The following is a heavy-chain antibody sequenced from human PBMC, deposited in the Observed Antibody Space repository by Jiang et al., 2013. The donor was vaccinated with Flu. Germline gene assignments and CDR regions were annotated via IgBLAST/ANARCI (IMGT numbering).Heavy chain of an antibody. CDR2: INSDGSST. D-gene: IGHD3-3*01. CDR3: ASERNTIFRVGMDV. Sequence: GLVWVSRINSDGSSTSYADSVKGRFTISRDNAKNTLYLQMNSLRAEDTAVYYCASERNTIFRVGMDVWGQGTTVTVSS. V-gene: IGHV3-74*01. J-gene: IGHJ6*02.